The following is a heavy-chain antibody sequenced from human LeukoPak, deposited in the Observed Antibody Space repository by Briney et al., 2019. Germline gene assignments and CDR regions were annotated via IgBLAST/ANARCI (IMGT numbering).Heavy chain of an antibody. CDR2: IYYSGST. J-gene: IGHJ3*02. V-gene: IGHV4-59*01. D-gene: IGHD3-10*01. CDR1: GGSITSYY. CDR3: ARSSYYYGADAFDI. Sequence: PSETLSLTCTVSGGSITSYYWSWIRQPPGKGLEWIGYIYYSGSTNYNPSLKSRVTISVDTSKNQFSLKLSSVTAADTAVYYCARSSYYYGADAFDIWGQGTMVTVSS.